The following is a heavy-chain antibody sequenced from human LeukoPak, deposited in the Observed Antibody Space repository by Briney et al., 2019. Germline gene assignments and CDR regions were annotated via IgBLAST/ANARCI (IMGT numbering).Heavy chain of an antibody. CDR3: ARHHIVGATI. CDR2: IHHTGKT. Sequence: SETLSLTCTVSGSSIRTYTHWGWIRQPPGKGLEWIGSIHHTGKTYYNPSLESRVTISVDTSKSQFSLKLSSVTAADTAVYYCARHHIVGATIWGQGTLVTVSS. D-gene: IGHD1-26*01. CDR1: GSSIRTYTH. V-gene: IGHV4-38-2*02. J-gene: IGHJ4*02.